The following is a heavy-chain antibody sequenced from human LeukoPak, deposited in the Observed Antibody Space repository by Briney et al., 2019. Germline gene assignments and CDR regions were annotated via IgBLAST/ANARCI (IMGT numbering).Heavy chain of an antibody. CDR1: GGSISSYY. J-gene: IGHJ5*02. V-gene: IGHV4-4*07. CDR2: IYTSGST. Sequence: PSETLSLTCTVSGGSISSYYWSWIRQPAGKGLEWIGRIYTSGSTNYNPSPKSRVTMSVDTSKNQFSLKLSSVTAADTAVYYCARLVAVAGHNWFDPWGQGTLVTVSS. D-gene: IGHD6-19*01. CDR3: ARLVAVAGHNWFDP.